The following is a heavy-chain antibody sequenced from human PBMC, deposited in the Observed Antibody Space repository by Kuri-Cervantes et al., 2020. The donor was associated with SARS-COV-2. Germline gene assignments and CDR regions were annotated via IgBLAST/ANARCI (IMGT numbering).Heavy chain of an antibody. J-gene: IGHJ4*02. CDR2: MYSGGST. CDR3: AKPYGDYFGPNDY. D-gene: IGHD4-17*01. Sequence: GGSLRLSCAASGFTVRSHYMSGVRQAPGKGLEWVSVMYSGGSTYCADSVKGRFTISRDNSKNTLYLQMNSLRAEDTAVYYCAKPYGDYFGPNDYWGQGTLVTVSS. V-gene: IGHV3-66*04. CDR1: GFTVRSHY.